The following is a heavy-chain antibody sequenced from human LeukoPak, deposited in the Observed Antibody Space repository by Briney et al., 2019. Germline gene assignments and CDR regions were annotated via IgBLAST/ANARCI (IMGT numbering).Heavy chain of an antibody. J-gene: IGHJ5*02. D-gene: IGHD1-14*01. CDR1: GFTFSSYG. V-gene: IGHV3-30*02. Sequence: PGGSLRLSCAASGFTFSSYGMHWVRQAPGKGLGWVAFIRHDGSNKYYADSVKGRFTISRDNSKNTLYLQMNSLRAEDTAVYYCAKDTTPPKAGFDPWGQGTLVTVSS. CDR2: IRHDGSNK. CDR3: AKDTTPPKAGFDP.